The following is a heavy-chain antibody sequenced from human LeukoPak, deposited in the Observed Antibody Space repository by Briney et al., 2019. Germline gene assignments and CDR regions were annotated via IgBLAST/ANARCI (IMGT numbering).Heavy chain of an antibody. J-gene: IGHJ4*02. Sequence: SETLSLTCTVSGGSISSHYWSWIRQPPGKGLEWIGYIYYSGSTNYNPSLKSRVTISVDTSKNQFSLKLSSVTAADTAVYYCAWMNSSGYYYSYFDYWGQGTLVTVSS. CDR3: AWMNSSGYYYSYFDY. CDR2: IYYSGST. CDR1: GGSISSHY. D-gene: IGHD3-22*01. V-gene: IGHV4-59*11.